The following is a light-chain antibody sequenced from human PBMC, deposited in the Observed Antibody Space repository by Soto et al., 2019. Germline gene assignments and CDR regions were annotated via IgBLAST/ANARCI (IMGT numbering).Light chain of an antibody. CDR3: QQYSDYPFT. V-gene: IGKV1-5*03. CDR2: KTS. CDR1: QSITDW. Sequence: DIQMTQSPSTLSASVGDRVTITCRASQSITDWLAWYQQKPGKAPKVLIYKTSTLESGVPSRFSGSGSGTEFTLTISSLQPDAFATYYCQQYSDYPFTFGPGTKVDIK. J-gene: IGKJ3*01.